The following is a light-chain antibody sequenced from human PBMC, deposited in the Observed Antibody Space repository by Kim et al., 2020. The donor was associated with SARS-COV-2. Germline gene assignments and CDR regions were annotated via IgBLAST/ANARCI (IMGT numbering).Light chain of an antibody. J-gene: IGKJ2*01. Sequence: DIQLTQSPSFLSASVGDRVTITCRASQGISSYLAWYQQKPGKAPKLLIYAASTLQSGVPSRFSSSGSGTEFTLTISSLQPEDFATYYCQQLNSYSYTFGQGTKLEI. CDR3: QQLNSYSYT. CDR2: AAS. CDR1: QGISSY. V-gene: IGKV1-9*01.